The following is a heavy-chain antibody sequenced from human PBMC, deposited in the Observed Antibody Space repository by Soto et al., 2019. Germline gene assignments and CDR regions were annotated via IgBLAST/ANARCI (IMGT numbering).Heavy chain of an antibody. J-gene: IGHJ3*02. CDR3: AREKYSGQSDAFDI. V-gene: IGHV3-33*01. Sequence: PGGSLRLSCAASGFTFSSYGMHWVRQAPGKGLEWVAVIWYDGSNKYYADSVKGRFTISRDNSKNTLYLQMNSLRAEDTAVYYCAREKYSGQSDAFDIWGQGTMVTVSS. D-gene: IGHD5-12*01. CDR2: IWYDGSNK. CDR1: GFTFSSYG.